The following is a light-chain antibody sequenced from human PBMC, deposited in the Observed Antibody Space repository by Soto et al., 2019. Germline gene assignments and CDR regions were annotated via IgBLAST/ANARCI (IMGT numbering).Light chain of an antibody. V-gene: IGLV1-40*01. J-gene: IGLJ2*01. Sequence: QPVLTQPPSVSGAPGQRVTIFCTGSSSNIGAGYDVHWYQQLPGTAPKLLIYRNNNRPSGVPDRFSGSKSGASASLAITGLQTEDEADYYCQSYDSSLSGVVFGGGTKLTVL. CDR3: QSYDSSLSGVV. CDR1: SSNIGAGYD. CDR2: RNN.